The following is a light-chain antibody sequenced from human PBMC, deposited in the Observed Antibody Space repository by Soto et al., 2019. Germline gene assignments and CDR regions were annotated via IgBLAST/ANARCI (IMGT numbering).Light chain of an antibody. CDR1: QAIGTY. J-gene: IGKJ4*01. Sequence: DIQLTQSPSFLSASIGDSVTITCRASQAIGTYLAWYQHKPGKAPNLLVYAASTLHSGVPSRFSGSGSGTEFILTIIGLQPEDVATYYCYQLHTYLRTFGDGTKVQIK. CDR3: YQLHTYLRT. CDR2: AAS. V-gene: IGKV1-9*01.